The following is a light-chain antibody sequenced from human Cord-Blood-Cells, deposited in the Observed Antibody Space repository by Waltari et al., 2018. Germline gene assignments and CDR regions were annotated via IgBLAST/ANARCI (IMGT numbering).Light chain of an antibody. CDR2: WAS. J-gene: IGKJ1*01. CDR1: QSVLYSSNSKNY. V-gene: IGKV4-1*01. Sequence: DIVMTQSPDSLAVSLGERATINCKSSQSVLYSSNSKNYLAWYPQKPGQPPKLLIYWASTRESGVPDRFSGSGSGTDFTLTISSLQAEDVAVYYCQQYYSTPWTFGQGTKVEIK. CDR3: QQYYSTPWT.